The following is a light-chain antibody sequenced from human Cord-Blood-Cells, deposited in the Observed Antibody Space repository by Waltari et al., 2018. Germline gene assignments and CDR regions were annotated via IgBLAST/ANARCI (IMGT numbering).Light chain of an antibody. V-gene: IGKV1-9*01. J-gene: IGKJ4*01. CDR1: QGISSY. Sequence: IQLTQSPSFLSASVGDRVTITCLASQGISSYLAWYQQKPGKAPKLLIYAASTLQSGVPSRFSGSGSGTEFTRTISSLQPEDFATYYCQQLNSYPFTFGGGTKVEIK. CDR2: AAS. CDR3: QQLNSYPFT.